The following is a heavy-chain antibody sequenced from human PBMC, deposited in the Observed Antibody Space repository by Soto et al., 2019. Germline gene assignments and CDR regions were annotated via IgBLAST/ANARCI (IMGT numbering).Heavy chain of an antibody. CDR1: GYTFSNYG. D-gene: IGHD2-2*01. CDR3: ARALQKCSGTSCYSWYFDR. Sequence: QVLLAQSGAEVKKPGAAVMVSCKASGYTFSNYGINWVRQAPGQVLEWMGWSSPYNGYTNYAQKFQGRVTMTTHPSTTTVYMDLSSLRSDDTAVYYCARALQKCSGTSCYSWYFDRGGRGPLVTVSS. CDR2: SSPYNGYT. V-gene: IGHV1-18*01. J-gene: IGHJ2*01.